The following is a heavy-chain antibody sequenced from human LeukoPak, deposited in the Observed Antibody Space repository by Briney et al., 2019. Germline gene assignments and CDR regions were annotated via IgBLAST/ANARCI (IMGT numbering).Heavy chain of an antibody. V-gene: IGHV4-39*01. Sequence: LSETLSLTCTVSGGSITSSGHCWGWVRQPPGKRLEWIGNTHSNGTTYYNSSLKSRVTISEDTSKNQFSLILTSVTAADTAVYYCARLPTGFPNWFDPWGQGILVTVSS. D-gene: IGHD4-17*01. CDR3: ARLPTGFPNWFDP. CDR1: GGSITSSGHC. CDR2: THSNGTT. J-gene: IGHJ5*02.